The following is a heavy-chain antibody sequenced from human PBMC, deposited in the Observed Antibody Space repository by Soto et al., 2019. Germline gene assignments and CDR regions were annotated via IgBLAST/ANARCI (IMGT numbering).Heavy chain of an antibody. CDR3: ARFGGSGSYYKYGMDV. CDR2: ISSSSSYI. Sequence: SLRLSCAASGFTFSSYSMNWVRQAPGKGLEWVSSISSSSSYIYYADSVKGRFTISRDNAKNSLYLQMNSLRAEDTAVYYCARFGGSGSYYKYGMDVWGQGTTVTVSS. J-gene: IGHJ6*02. V-gene: IGHV3-21*01. D-gene: IGHD3-10*01. CDR1: GFTFSSYS.